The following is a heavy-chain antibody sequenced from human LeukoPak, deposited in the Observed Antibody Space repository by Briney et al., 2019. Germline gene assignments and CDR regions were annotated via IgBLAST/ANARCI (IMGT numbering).Heavy chain of an antibody. J-gene: IGHJ4*02. CDR1: GGSVSSCCYY. D-gene: IGHD1-14*01. CDR2: IYYSGST. V-gene: IGHV4-61*01. CDR3: ASHRNPSYTGGY. Sequence: PSETLSLTCTVSGGSVSSCCYYWSWLRQPPGKELVWIGYIYYSGSTNYNPSLKSRVTISVDTSKNQFSLKLSSVTAADTAVYYCASHRNPSYTGGYWGQGTLVTVSS.